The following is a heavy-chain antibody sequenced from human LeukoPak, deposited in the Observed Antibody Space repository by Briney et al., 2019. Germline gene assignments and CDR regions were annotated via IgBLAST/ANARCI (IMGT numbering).Heavy chain of an antibody. J-gene: IGHJ3*02. V-gene: IGHV1-18*01. D-gene: IGHD6-13*01. Sequence: ASVKVSCKASGYTFTSYGISWVRQAPGQGLEWMGWISAYNGNTNYAQKLQGRVTMTTDTSTSTAYMELRNLRSDDTAVYYCARARRYSSSWPNAFDIWGQGTMVTVSS. CDR3: ARARRYSSSWPNAFDI. CDR2: ISAYNGNT. CDR1: GYTFTSYG.